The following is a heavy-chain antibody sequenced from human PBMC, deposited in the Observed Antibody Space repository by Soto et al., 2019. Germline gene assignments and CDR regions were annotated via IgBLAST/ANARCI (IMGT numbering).Heavy chain of an antibody. J-gene: IGHJ3*01. V-gene: IGHV3-23*01. Sequence: EVQLMESGGGLVQPGGSLRLSYASSGFTLSMSAVNWVRQAPGKGLEWVSYISDSGDRTYYADSVKGRFTISRDRSKNTVSLQMDSLRAEDTAVYYCAKDRGIIVKAGDAFDVWGQGTKVTVSS. CDR1: GFTLSMSA. D-gene: IGHD3-16*02. CDR3: AKDRGIIVKAGDAFDV. CDR2: ISDSGDRT.